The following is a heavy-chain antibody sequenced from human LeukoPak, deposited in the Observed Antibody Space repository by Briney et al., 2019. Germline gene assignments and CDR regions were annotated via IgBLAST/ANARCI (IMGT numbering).Heavy chain of an antibody. J-gene: IGHJ4*02. Sequence: PSETLSLTCTVSGGSISSYYWTWIRQPPGKGLEWIGYIHYSGNTTYNPSLKSRVTISVDTSKNQVSLRLSSVAAADTALYYCTRAPRDDYCDNWGPGTLVTVSS. CDR3: TRAPRDDYCDN. V-gene: IGHV4-59*08. CDR2: IHYSGNT. CDR1: GGSISSYY. D-gene: IGHD5-24*01.